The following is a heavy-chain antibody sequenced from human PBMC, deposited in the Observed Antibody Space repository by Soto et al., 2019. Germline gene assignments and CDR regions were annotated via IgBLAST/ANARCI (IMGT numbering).Heavy chain of an antibody. CDR3: ARGSVYVVFDI. D-gene: IGHD3-16*01. J-gene: IGHJ3*02. CDR1: GGSISSGGYY. Sequence: QVQLQESGPGLVKPSQTLSLTCTVSGGSISSGGYYWSWIRQHPGKGLEWIGYIYDSGSTYYNPSLKSEVTISVDTSKNQFSRKLSSVTAADTAVYYCARGSVYVVFDIWGQGTMVTVSS. CDR2: IYDSGST. V-gene: IGHV4-31*01.